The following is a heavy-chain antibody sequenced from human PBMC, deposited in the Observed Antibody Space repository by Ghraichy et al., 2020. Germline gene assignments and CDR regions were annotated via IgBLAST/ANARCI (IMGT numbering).Heavy chain of an antibody. CDR1: GFTFSSYA. V-gene: IGHV3-23*01. D-gene: IGHD3-3*01. Sequence: LSLTCAASGFTFSSYAMSWVRQAPGKGLEWVSAISGSGGSTYYADSVKGRFTISRDNSKNTLYLQMNSLRAEDTAVYYCAKDRGYYGLNWFDPWGQGTLVTVSS. CDR3: AKDRGYYGLNWFDP. J-gene: IGHJ5*02. CDR2: ISGSGGST.